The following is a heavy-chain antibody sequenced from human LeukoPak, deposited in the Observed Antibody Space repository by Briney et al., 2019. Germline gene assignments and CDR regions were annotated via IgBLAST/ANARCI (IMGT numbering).Heavy chain of an antibody. CDR2: ISGSDNKT. V-gene: IGHV3-23*01. D-gene: IGHD2-21*01. CDR3: AKGVRGLPRKARFDY. Sequence: EGSLRLSCAASGFTFSDFAMSWVRQAPGKGLEWVSVISGSDNKTFYADSVKGRFTISRDNSSNTVYLQINSLSAEDTAVYYCAKGVRGLPRKARFDYWGQGTLITVSS. CDR1: GFTFSDFA. J-gene: IGHJ4*02.